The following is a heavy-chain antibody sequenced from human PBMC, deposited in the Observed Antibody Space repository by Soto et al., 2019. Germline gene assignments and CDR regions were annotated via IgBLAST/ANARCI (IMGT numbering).Heavy chain of an antibody. CDR3: ARNMDYYYGPGSGNGHGV. D-gene: IGHD3-10*01. J-gene: IGHJ6*02. Sequence: QVQLVQSGAEVKEPGDSARVSCEASGYTFTAYYIHWVRQVPGQGLEWMGWINPKFGDTTYAQDFQGRVTMTRDMSISTVYMELSRLTSDDTAIYYCARNMDYYYGPGSGNGHGVWGQGTTVTVFS. CDR2: INPKFGDT. CDR1: GYTFTAYY. V-gene: IGHV1-2*02.